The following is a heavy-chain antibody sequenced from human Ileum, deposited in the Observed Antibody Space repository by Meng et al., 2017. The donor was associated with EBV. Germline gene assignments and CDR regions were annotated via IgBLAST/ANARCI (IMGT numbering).Heavy chain of an antibody. J-gene: IGHJ4*02. CDR1: GDSISSNNW. Sequence: QVQLQESGPGRVKPSGTLSLPCAVSGDSISSNNWWSWVRQPPGKGLEWIGEIYHSGSTNYNPSFKSRVTMSVDKSKNQISLNLSSVTAADTAVYYCASGRDYAWHSWGRGTLVTVSS. V-gene: IGHV4-4*02. CDR3: ASGRDYAWHS. D-gene: IGHD4-17*01. CDR2: IYHSGST.